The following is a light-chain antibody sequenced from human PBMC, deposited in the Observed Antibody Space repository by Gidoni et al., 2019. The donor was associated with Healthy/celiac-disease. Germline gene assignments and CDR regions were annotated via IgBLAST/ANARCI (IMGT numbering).Light chain of an antibody. J-gene: IGKJ2*02. CDR1: QSVSSSY. CDR2: GAS. CDR3: QQYGSSRT. V-gene: IGKV3-20*01. Sequence: ESALPHSPGTLSLSPGERATLSCRASQSVSSSYLAWYQQKPGQAPRLLIYGASSRATGIPDRFSGSGSGTDFTLTISRLEPEDFAVYYCQQYGSSRTFGQGTKLEIK.